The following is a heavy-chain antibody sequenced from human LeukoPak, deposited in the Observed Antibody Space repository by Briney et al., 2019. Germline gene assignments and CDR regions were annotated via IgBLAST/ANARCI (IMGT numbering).Heavy chain of an antibody. D-gene: IGHD4-17*01. J-gene: IGHJ6*04. V-gene: IGHV3-74*01. CDR2: ITNDASST. CDR3: VRDSSVTRMDV. CDR1: GFTFSSDW. Sequence: PGGSLRLSCAASGFTFSSDWMHWVRQAPGEGLVWVSRITNDASSTSYADSVKGRFTISRDNAKSTLYLEMSSLRAEDTAVYYCVRDSSVTRMDVWGKGTTVTVSS.